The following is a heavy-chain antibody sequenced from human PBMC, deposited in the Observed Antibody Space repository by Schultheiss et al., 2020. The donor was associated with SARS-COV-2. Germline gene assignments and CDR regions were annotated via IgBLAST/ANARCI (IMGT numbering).Heavy chain of an antibody. D-gene: IGHD2-8*02. Sequence: GGSLRLSCAASGFTFSSYEMNWVRQAPGKGLEWVSYISSSGSTIYYADSVKGRFTISRDNAKNSLYLQMNSLRAEDTAVYYCARAGAGGYYYYYYMDVWGKGTTVTVSS. CDR2: ISSSGSTI. CDR1: GFTFSSYE. CDR3: ARAGAGGYYYYYYMDV. J-gene: IGHJ6*03. V-gene: IGHV3-48*03.